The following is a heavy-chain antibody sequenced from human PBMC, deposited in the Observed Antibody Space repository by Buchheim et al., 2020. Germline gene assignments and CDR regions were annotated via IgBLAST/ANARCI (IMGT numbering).Heavy chain of an antibody. CDR1: GGSISSYY. CDR2: IYTSGSS. Sequence: QVQLQESGPGLVKPSETLSLTCTVSGGSISSYYWSWIRQPAGKGLEWIGRIYTSGSSNYNPSLKGRVTMSVDTSKNQFSLKLTSVTAANTAVYYCARDAGYYDFWSGYYSVDYFDYWGQGTL. D-gene: IGHD3-3*01. V-gene: IGHV4-4*07. CDR3: ARDAGYYDFWSGYYSVDYFDY. J-gene: IGHJ4*02.